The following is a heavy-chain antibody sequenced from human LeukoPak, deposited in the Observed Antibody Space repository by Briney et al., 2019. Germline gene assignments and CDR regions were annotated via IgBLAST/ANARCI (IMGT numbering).Heavy chain of an antibody. CDR2: IPYDGSNK. CDR3: AKDIVVVTAGSNAFDI. CDR1: GFTFSTYA. D-gene: IGHD2-21*02. Sequence: GGSLRLSCAASGFTFSTYAMHWVRQAPGKGLEWVAVIPYDGSNKYYADSVKGRFTISRDNSKNTLYLQMNSLRAEDTAVYYCAKDIVVVTAGSNAFDIWGQGAMVTVSS. J-gene: IGHJ3*02. V-gene: IGHV3-30*14.